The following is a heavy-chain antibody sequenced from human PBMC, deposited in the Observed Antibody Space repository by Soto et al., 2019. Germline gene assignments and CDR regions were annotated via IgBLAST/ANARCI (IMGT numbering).Heavy chain of an antibody. CDR1: GYMFISYG. CDR2: ISAYNGYI. CDR3: VRDLDGSGSYYTDY. Sequence: QVQLVQSVAEVKKPGASVKVSCKASGYMFISYGINWVRQAPGQGLEWMGWISAYNGYIKYAQNLQGRVTMTTDTSTSTAYMEMRSLRSDATAVYYCVRDLDGSGSYYTDYWGPGTLVTVSS. J-gene: IGHJ4*02. V-gene: IGHV1-18*01. D-gene: IGHD3-10*01.